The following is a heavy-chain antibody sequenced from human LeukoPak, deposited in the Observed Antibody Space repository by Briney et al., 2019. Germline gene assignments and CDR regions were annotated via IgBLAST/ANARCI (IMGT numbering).Heavy chain of an antibody. D-gene: IGHD2-2*02. Sequence: PGGSLRLSCAASGFTFSSYAMSWVRQAPGKGLACVSALSGSGGSTYYADSVKGRFTISRDNSKNTLYLQMNSLRAEDTAVYYCAKGGYCSSTSCYTRGGFDPWGQGTLVTVSS. CDR2: LSGSGGST. CDR3: AKGGYCSSTSCYTRGGFDP. V-gene: IGHV3-23*01. CDR1: GFTFSSYA. J-gene: IGHJ5*02.